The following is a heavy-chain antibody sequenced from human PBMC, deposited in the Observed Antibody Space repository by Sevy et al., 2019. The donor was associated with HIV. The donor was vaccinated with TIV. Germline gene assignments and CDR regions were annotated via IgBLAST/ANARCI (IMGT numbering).Heavy chain of an antibody. V-gene: IGHV4-4*07. J-gene: IGHJ6*02. Sequence: SETLSLTCTVSGGSISSYYWSWIRQPAGKGLEWIGRIYTSGSTNYNPSLKGRVTMSVDTSKNQFSLKLSSVTAADTAVYYCASVISAPYYYYGMDVWGQGTTVTVSS. CDR1: GGSISSYY. CDR3: ASVISAPYYYYGMDV. CDR2: IYTSGST. D-gene: IGHD3-22*01.